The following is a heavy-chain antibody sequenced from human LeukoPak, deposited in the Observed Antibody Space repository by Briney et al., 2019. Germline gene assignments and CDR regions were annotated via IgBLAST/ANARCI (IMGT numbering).Heavy chain of an antibody. J-gene: IGHJ6*03. D-gene: IGHD6-6*01. CDR3: AKAAARSYYYYYYMDV. Sequence: PGGSLRLSCAASGLTFSSYAMSWVRQAPGKGLEWVSAISGSGGSTYYADSVKGRFTISRDNSKNTLYLQMNSLRAEDTAVYYCAKAAARSYYYYYYMDVWGKGTTVTVSS. CDR1: GLTFSSYA. CDR2: ISGSGGST. V-gene: IGHV3-23*01.